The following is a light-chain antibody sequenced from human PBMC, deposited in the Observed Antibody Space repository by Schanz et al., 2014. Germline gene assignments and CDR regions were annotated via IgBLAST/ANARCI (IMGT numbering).Light chain of an antibody. Sequence: QSALTQPPSASGSPGQSVTISCTGTSSDVGGYNYVSWYQQHPGKAPKLMIYEVRKRPSGVPDRFSGSKSGTSASLAIIGIQAEDEADYYCQSYDSSLSLLWVFGGGTKLTVL. V-gene: IGLV2-8*01. CDR1: SSDVGGYNY. CDR2: EVR. J-gene: IGLJ3*02. CDR3: QSYDSSLSLLWV.